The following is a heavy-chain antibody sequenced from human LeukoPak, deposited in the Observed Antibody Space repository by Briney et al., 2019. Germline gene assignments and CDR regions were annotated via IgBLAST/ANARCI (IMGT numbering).Heavy chain of an antibody. V-gene: IGHV3-21*05. Sequence: GGSLRLSCAASGFTFSSYEMNWVRQAPGKGLEWVSYISSSGSYIYYADSVKGRFTISRDNAKNSLYLQMNSLRAEDTAVYYCARDVRYYGSGSYYPYFDYWGQGTLVAVSS. CDR1: GFTFSSYE. CDR3: ARDVRYYGSGSYYPYFDY. D-gene: IGHD3-10*01. J-gene: IGHJ4*02. CDR2: ISSSGSYI.